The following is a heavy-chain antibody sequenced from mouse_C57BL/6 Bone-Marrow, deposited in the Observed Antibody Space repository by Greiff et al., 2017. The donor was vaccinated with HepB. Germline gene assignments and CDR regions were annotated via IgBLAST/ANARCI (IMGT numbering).Heavy chain of an antibody. CDR3: ARERVLRYPSWFAY. D-gene: IGHD1-1*01. V-gene: IGHV1-55*01. Sequence: QVQLQQSGAELVKPGASVKMSCKASGYTFTSYWITWVKQRPGQGLEWIGDIYPGSGSTNYNEKFKSKATLTVDTSSSTAYMQLSSLTSEDSAVYYCARERVLRYPSWFAYWGQGTLVTVSA. CDR1: GYTFTSYW. J-gene: IGHJ3*01. CDR2: IYPGSGST.